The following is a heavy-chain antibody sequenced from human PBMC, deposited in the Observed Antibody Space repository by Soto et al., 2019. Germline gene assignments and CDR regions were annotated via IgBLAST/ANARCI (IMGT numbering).Heavy chain of an antibody. CDR2: IYYSGST. D-gene: IGHD3-3*01. CDR1: GGSISSGDYY. Sequence: SETLSLTCTVSGGSISSGDYYWSWIRQPPGKGLEWIGYIYYSGSTYYNPSLKSRVTISVDTSKNQFSLKLSSVTAADTAVYYCASLRARRTPRGSTYYFAPWGQGTLVTVSS. CDR3: ASLRARRTPRGSTYYFAP. V-gene: IGHV4-30-4*01. J-gene: IGHJ4*02.